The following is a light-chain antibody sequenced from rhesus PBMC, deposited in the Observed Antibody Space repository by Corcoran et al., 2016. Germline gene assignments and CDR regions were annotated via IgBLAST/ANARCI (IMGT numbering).Light chain of an antibody. V-gene: IGKV1-74*01. Sequence: DIQMTQSPSSLSASVGDRVTLTCRASENVNNFLNWYQQKPGKAPQLLIYKASTLQSGVPSRFSGSGSGTDYTFTISSRQPEDVATYYCQHGYGTPLTFGGGTKVEMK. CDR3: QHGYGTPLT. CDR1: ENVNNF. CDR2: KAS. J-gene: IGKJ4*01.